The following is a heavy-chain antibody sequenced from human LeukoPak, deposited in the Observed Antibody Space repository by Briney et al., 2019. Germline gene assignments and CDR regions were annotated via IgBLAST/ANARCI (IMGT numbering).Heavy chain of an antibody. D-gene: IGHD1-26*01. CDR3: AMLKVGATTMDY. CDR2: MNPNSGNT. Sequence: ASVKVSGKASGYTFTSSDINWVRQATGQGLEWMGWMNPNSGNTGYAQKFQGRVTMTRNTSISTAYMELSSLRSEETAVYYCAMLKVGATTMDYWGQGTLVTVSS. V-gene: IGHV1-8*01. CDR1: GYTFTSSD. J-gene: IGHJ4*02.